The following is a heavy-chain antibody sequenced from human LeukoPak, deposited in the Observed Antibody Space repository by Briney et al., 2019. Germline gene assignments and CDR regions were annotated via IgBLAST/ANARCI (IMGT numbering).Heavy chain of an antibody. CDR3: ARVSGGYHDY. V-gene: IGHV3-21*01. J-gene: IGHJ4*02. CDR1: GFTFSSYS. CDR2: ISSSSSYI. Sequence: GGSLRLSCAASGFTFSSYSMNWVRQAPGKGLEWVSSISSSSSYIYYADSVKGRFTISRDNAKNSLYLQMTSLRAEDTAVYYCARVSGGYHDYWGQGTLVTVSS. D-gene: IGHD3-22*01.